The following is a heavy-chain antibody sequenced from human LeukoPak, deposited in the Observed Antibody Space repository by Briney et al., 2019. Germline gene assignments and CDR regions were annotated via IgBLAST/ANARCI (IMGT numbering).Heavy chain of an antibody. CDR1: GFTFSNFW. Sequence: GGSLRLSCAASGFTFSNFWMSWVRQAPGKGLEGVANIKQDGSERYYVDSVKGRFTISRDNAKNSLYLQMNSLRAEDTAVYYCARDGYSNGLDYWGQGTLVIVSS. V-gene: IGHV3-7*01. CDR3: ARDGYSNGLDY. J-gene: IGHJ4*02. CDR2: IKQDGSER. D-gene: IGHD4-11*01.